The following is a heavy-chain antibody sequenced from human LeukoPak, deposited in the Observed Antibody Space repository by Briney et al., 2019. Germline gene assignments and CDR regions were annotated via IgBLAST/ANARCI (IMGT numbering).Heavy chain of an antibody. D-gene: IGHD6-6*01. V-gene: IGHV3-21*01. J-gene: IGHJ6*03. CDR1: GFTFSSYS. CDR3: ARVGSGSSSYGYYYMDV. Sequence: GGSLRLSCAASGFTFSSYSMNWVRQAPGKGLEWVSSISSSSSYIYYADPVKGRFTISRDNAKNSLYLQMNSLRAEDTAVYYCARVGSGSSSYGYYYMDVWGKGTTVTVSS. CDR2: ISSSSSYI.